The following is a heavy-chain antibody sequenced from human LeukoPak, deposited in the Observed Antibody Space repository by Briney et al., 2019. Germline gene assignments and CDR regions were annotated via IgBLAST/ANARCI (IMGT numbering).Heavy chain of an antibody. D-gene: IGHD1-26*01. CDR1: GFTFSGSA. V-gene: IGHV3-73*01. CDR2: IRSKANSYAT. J-gene: IGHJ6*03. CDR3: TSNSGSYYFAYYMDV. Sequence: SGGSLRLSCAASGFTFSGSAMHWVRQASGKGLEWVGRIRSKANSYATAYAASVKGRFTISRDDSKNTAYLQMNSLKTEDTAVYYCTSNSGSYYFAYYMDVWGKGTTVTVSS.